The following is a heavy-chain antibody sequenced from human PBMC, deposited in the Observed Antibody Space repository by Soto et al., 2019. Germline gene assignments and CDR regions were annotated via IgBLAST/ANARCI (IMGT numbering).Heavy chain of an antibody. J-gene: IGHJ3*02. Sequence: ASVKVSCKASGYTFTSYGISWVRQAPGQGLEWMGWISAYNGNTNYAQKLQGRVTMTTDTSTSTAYMELRSLRSDDTAVYYCARAPNIVVVPAATLRANAFDIWGQGTMVTVSS. CDR2: ISAYNGNT. D-gene: IGHD2-2*01. V-gene: IGHV1-18*01. CDR3: ARAPNIVVVPAATLRANAFDI. CDR1: GYTFTSYG.